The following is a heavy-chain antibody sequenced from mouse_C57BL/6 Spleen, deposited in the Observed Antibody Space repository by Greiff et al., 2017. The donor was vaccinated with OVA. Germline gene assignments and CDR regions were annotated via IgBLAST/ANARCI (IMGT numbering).Heavy chain of an antibody. CDR2: FHPYNDDT. CDR1: GYTFTTYP. D-gene: IGHD1-1*01. J-gene: IGHJ1*03. CDR3: ARGYGSSYGGYFDV. V-gene: IGHV1-47*01. Sequence: QVQLKESGAELVKPGASVKMSCKASGYTFTTYPIEWMKQNHGKSLEWIGNFHPYNDDTKYNEKFKGKATLTVEKSSSTVYLELSRLTSDDSAVYYCARGYGSSYGGYFDVWGTGTTVTVSS.